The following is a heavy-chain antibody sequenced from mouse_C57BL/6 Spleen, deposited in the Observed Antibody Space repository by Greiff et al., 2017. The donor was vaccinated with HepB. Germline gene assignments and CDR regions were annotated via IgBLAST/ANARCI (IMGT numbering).Heavy chain of an antibody. CDR2: IYPSDSET. Sequence: QVQLQQPGAELVRPGSSVKLSCKASGYTFTSYWMDWVKQRPGQGLEWIGNIYPSDSETHYNQKFKDKATLTVDKSSSTAYMQLSSLTSEDSAVYHCARGDYDGGPWFAYWGQGTLVTVSA. CDR1: GYTFTSYW. J-gene: IGHJ3*01. V-gene: IGHV1-61*01. CDR3: ARGDYDGGPWFAY. D-gene: IGHD2-4*01.